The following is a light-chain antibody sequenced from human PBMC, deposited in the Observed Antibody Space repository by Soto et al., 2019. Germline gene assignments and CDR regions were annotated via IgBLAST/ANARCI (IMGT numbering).Light chain of an antibody. Sequence: EMVLTQSPDTLSLSPGERATLSCRASQSVSSYLARYQQKPGKAPRLLIYDASNRATGIPARFSGSGSGTDFTLTISSLEPEDFAVYYCQQRSNWPITFGQGTRLEIK. CDR1: QSVSSY. V-gene: IGKV3-11*01. J-gene: IGKJ5*01. CDR2: DAS. CDR3: QQRSNWPIT.